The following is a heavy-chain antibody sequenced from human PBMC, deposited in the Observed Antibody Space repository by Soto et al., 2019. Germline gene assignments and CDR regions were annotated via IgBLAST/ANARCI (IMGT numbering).Heavy chain of an antibody. CDR2: ISTYNGNT. CDR3: ARGWSSGSAEYVQH. CDR1: GYTFTHYG. Sequence: QVQLVQSGAEVKKPGASVKVSCKASGYTFTHYGITWVRQAPGQGLAWMGWISTYNGNTNYAQKLQGRVTMTTDTSTSTAYMELKSLRFDDTAVYYCARGWSSGSAEYVQHWGQGTLVTVSS. D-gene: IGHD2-15*01. V-gene: IGHV1-18*01. J-gene: IGHJ1*01.